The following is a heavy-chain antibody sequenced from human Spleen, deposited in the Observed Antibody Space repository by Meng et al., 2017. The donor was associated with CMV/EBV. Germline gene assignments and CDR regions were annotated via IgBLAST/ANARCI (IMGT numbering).Heavy chain of an antibody. D-gene: IGHD2-2*01. CDR2: INYSGST. CDR3: ARDRGGYCNTTSCYLLGFLSGMDV. J-gene: IGHJ6*02. CDR1: GGSFSGYY. V-gene: IGHV4-34*01. Sequence: GSLRLSCTAYGGSFSGYYWSWIRQPPGKGLEWIGEINYSGSTNHNPSLKSRVTMSADTSKNLFSLKLSSVTAADTAVYYCARDRGGYCNTTSCYLLGFLSGMDVWGQGTTVTVSS.